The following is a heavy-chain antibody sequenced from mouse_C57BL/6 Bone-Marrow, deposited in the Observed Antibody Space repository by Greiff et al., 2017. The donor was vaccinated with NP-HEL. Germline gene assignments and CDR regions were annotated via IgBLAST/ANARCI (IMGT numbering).Heavy chain of an antibody. Sequence: EVKLMESGGGLVKPGGSLKLSCAASGFTFSSYAMSWVRQTPEKRLEWVATISDGGSYTYYPDNVKGRFTISRDNAKNNLYLQMSHLKSEDTAMYYCARGGKIYYGNLGAYWGQGTLVTVSA. J-gene: IGHJ3*01. CDR2: ISDGGSYT. CDR3: ARGGKIYYGNLGAY. V-gene: IGHV5-4*03. CDR1: GFTFSSYA. D-gene: IGHD2-1*01.